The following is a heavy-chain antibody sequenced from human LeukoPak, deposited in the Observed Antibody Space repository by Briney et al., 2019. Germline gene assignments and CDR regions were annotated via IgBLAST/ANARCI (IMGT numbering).Heavy chain of an antibody. CDR3: ARWNLNTGGSSHALYYFDY. CDR2: IYPGDSDT. Sequence: GESLKISCKGSGYSFTSYWIGWVRQMPGKGLEWMGIIYPGDSDTRYSPSFQGQVTISADKSISTAYLQWSSLKASDTAMYYCARWNLNTGGSSHALYYFDYWGQGTLVTVSS. D-gene: IGHD1/OR15-1a*01. J-gene: IGHJ4*02. CDR1: GYSFTSYW. V-gene: IGHV5-51*01.